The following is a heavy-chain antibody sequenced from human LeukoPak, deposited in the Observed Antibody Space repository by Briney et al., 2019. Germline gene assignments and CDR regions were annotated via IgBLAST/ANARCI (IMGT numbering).Heavy chain of an antibody. D-gene: IGHD6-19*01. V-gene: IGHV3-9*01. Sequence: PGGSLGLSCAASGFTFDDYAMHWVRQAPGKGLEWVSGISWNSGSIGYADSVKGRFAISRDNAKNSLYLQMNSLRAEDTALYYCAKDIAAVAGWFDPWGQGTLVTVSS. J-gene: IGHJ5*02. CDR1: GFTFDDYA. CDR2: ISWNSGSI. CDR3: AKDIAAVAGWFDP.